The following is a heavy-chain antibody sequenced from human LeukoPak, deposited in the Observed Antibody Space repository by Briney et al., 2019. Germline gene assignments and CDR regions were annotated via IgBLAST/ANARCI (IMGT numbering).Heavy chain of an antibody. Sequence: GGSLRPSCAASGFTFSRHAMSWVRQAPGKGLEWVSTTGLNSVNTLCAESVQGRFTISRDNSKNTLDLQMDKLTVDDTAVYYCAKGDDIGKHPTRAYYFDNWGQGTLVTVSS. CDR2: TGLNSVNT. V-gene: IGHV3-23*01. CDR3: AKGDDIGKHPTRAYYFDN. CDR1: GFTFSRHA. J-gene: IGHJ4*02. D-gene: IGHD5-24*01.